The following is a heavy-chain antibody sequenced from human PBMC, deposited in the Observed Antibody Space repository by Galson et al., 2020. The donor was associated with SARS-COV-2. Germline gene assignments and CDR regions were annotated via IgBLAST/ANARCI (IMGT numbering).Heavy chain of an antibody. J-gene: IGHJ1*01. Sequence: SETLSLTCTVSGGSISSCTYYWSWIRQPAGKGREWHGHIYTSGSTNYNPSLKSRVTISVDTSKNQFSLKLSAVTAAATAVYYGARDRGGYYDASGRFFQHGGQGTLVTVSS. CDR3: ARDRGGYYDASGRFFQH. CDR2: IYTSGST. D-gene: IGHD3-16*01. V-gene: IGHV4-61*09. CDR1: GGSISSCTYY.